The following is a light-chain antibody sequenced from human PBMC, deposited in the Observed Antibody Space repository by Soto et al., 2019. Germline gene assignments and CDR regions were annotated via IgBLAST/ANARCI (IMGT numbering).Light chain of an antibody. Sequence: IQMTQSPSSLSASVGDRVTLTCRASQSISSYLNWYQQKPGKAPKLLIYAASSLQSGVPARFSGSGSGTDFTLTISSLQPEDFVTYYCQQSYSTPITFGQGTRLEIK. CDR3: QQSYSTPIT. CDR1: QSISSY. CDR2: AAS. J-gene: IGKJ5*01. V-gene: IGKV1-39*01.